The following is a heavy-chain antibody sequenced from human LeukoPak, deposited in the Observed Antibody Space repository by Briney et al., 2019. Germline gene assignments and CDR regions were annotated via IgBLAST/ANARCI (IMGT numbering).Heavy chain of an antibody. D-gene: IGHD2-15*01. V-gene: IGHV3-23*01. Sequence: GGPLRLSCGASGYIFSGDAMIWLHQAPGKGLEWVSAISGSGGSTYYADSVKGRFSISRDNSKNTLYLQMNSLRAEDTAVYYCAKVGLPDDGMDVWGQGTTVTVSS. CDR2: ISGSGGST. CDR3: AKVGLPDDGMDV. CDR1: GYIFSGDA. J-gene: IGHJ6*02.